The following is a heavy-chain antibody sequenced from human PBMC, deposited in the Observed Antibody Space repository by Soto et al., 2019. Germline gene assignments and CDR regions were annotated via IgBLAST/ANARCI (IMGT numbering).Heavy chain of an antibody. CDR1: GYTFTSYA. Sequence: QVQLVQSGAEVKKPGASVKVSCKASGYTFTSYAMHWVRQAPGQRLERMGWINAGNGNTKYSQKFQGRVTSTRDTSASTAYMELSSLRAEDTAVYYCARGLYYYCSGSPHFDYWGQGTLVTVSS. CDR3: ARGLYYYCSGSPHFDY. J-gene: IGHJ4*02. V-gene: IGHV1-3*01. D-gene: IGHD3-10*01. CDR2: INAGNGNT.